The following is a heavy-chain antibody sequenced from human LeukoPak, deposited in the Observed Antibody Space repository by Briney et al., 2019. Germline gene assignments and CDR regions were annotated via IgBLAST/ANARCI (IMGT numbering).Heavy chain of an antibody. CDR2: INHSGST. CDR1: GGSFSGYY. CDR3: ARLGPAAISYFDY. D-gene: IGHD6-13*01. J-gene: IGHJ4*02. Sequence: SETLSLTCAVYGGSFSGYYWSWIRQPPGKGLEWIGEINHSGSTNYNPSLKSRVTISVDTSKNQFSLKLSSVTAADTAVYYCARLGPAAISYFDYWGQGTLVTVSS. V-gene: IGHV4-34*01.